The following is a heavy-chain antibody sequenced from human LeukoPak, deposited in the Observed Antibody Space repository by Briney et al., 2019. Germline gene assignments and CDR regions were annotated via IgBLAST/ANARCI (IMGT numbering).Heavy chain of an antibody. CDR3: ARADPNYDILTGYYSGWYFDL. D-gene: IGHD3-9*01. CDR1: GFTVSSNY. CDR2: IYSGGST. J-gene: IGHJ2*01. V-gene: IGHV3-53*01. Sequence: TGGSLRLSCAASGFTVSSNYMSWVRQAPGKGLEWVSVIYSGGSTYYADSVKGRFTISRDNSKNTLYLQMNSLRAEDTAVYYCARADPNYDILTGYYSGWYFDLWGRGTLVTVSS.